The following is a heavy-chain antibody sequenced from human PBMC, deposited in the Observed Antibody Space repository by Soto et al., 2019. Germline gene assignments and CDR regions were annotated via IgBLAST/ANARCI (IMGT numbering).Heavy chain of an antibody. CDR2: MNPNSGYT. V-gene: IGHV1-8*01. CDR1: GDSFANYD. J-gene: IGHJ4*02. CDR3: ARGVVGRQQLVFDY. D-gene: IGHD6-13*01. Sequence: ASVKLSCEASGDSFANYDLNWVRQATGQGLEWMGWMNPNSGYTSYAQKFQGRVTMTRNTSISTAYMELSSLRSEDTAVYYCARGVVGRQQLVFDYWGQRTLVTVSS.